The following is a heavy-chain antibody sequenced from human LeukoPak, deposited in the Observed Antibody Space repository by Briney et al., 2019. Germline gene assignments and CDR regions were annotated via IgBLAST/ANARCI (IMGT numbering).Heavy chain of an antibody. CDR1: GFTFSSYE. CDR2: ISSSGSTI. V-gene: IGHV3-48*03. CDR3: AKAFPSDPFHH. Sequence: GGSLRLSCAASGFTFSSYEMNWVRQAPGKGLEWVSYISSSGSTIYYADSVKGRFTISRDNAKNSLYLQMNSLRAEDTAVYYCAKAFPSDPFHHWGQGTLVTVSS. D-gene: IGHD2/OR15-2a*01. J-gene: IGHJ1*01.